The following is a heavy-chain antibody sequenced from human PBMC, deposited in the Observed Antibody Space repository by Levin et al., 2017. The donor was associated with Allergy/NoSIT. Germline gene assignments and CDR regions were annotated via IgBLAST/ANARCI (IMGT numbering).Heavy chain of an antibody. V-gene: IGHV4-34*01. CDR2: INHSGST. CDR1: GGSFSGYY. D-gene: IGHD3-10*01. J-gene: IGHJ4*02. Sequence: SQTLSLTCAVYGGSFSGYYWSWIRPPPGKGLEWIGEINHSGSTNYNPSLKSRVTISVDTSKNQFSLKLSSVTAADTAVYYCARGGNTMVRGVLDYWGQGTLVTVSS. CDR3: ARGGNTMVRGVLDY.